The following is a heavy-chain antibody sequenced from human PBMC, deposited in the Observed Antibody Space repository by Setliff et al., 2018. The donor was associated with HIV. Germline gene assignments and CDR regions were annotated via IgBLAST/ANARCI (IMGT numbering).Heavy chain of an antibody. CDR1: GGSISSYY. V-gene: IGHV4-59*04. CDR2: IYYSGST. J-gene: IGHJ5*02. CDR3: ASQARRIAAAGTGWFDP. D-gene: IGHD6-13*01. Sequence: SETLSLTCTVSGGSISSYYWSWIRQPPGKGLEWIGYIYYSGSTYYNPSLKSRVTISVDTSKNQFSLKLSSVTAADTAVYHCASQARRIAAAGTGWFDPWGQGTLVTVSS.